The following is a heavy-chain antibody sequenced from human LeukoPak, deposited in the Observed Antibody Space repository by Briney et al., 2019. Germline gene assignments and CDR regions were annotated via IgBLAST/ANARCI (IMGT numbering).Heavy chain of an antibody. Sequence: ASVTVSSTPSGYTFTGYYMHWVRPAPGQGLEWVGWINPNSGGTNYAQKFQGRVTMTRDTSISTAYMELSRLRSDDTAVYYCASLSGWYVRYFQHWGQGTLVTVSS. J-gene: IGHJ1*01. CDR1: GYTFTGYY. V-gene: IGHV1-2*02. CDR2: INPNSGGT. CDR3: ASLSGWYVRYFQH. D-gene: IGHD6-19*01.